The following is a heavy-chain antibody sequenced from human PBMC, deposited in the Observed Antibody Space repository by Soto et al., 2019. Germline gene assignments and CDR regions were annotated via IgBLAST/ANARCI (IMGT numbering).Heavy chain of an antibody. V-gene: IGHV4-39*01. D-gene: IGHD4-17*01. CDR3: ASFDDFGDFFHD. CDR2: MYYSGST. CDR1: GGSISSTSYY. J-gene: IGHJ4*02. Sequence: PSETLSLTCTVSGGSISSTSYYWGWIRPPPGKGLEWIGTMYYSGSTYYNPSLKSRVTMSVDTSQHQFSLKLSSVTAADTAVYYCASFDDFGDFFHDWGAETLVSGSS.